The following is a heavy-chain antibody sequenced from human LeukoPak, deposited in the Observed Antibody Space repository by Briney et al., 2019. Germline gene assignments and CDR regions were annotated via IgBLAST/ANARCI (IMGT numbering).Heavy chain of an antibody. V-gene: IGHV3-30*02. J-gene: IGHJ4*02. D-gene: IGHD6-13*01. CDR3: AKGPGYSSSWYTH. CDR2: IRYDGSNK. Sequence: PGGFLRLSCAASGFTFSSYGMHWVRQAPGKGLEWVAFIRYDGSNKYYADSVKGRFTISRDNSKNTLYLQMNSLRAEDTAVYYCAKGPGYSSSWYTHWGQGTLVTVSS. CDR1: GFTFSSYG.